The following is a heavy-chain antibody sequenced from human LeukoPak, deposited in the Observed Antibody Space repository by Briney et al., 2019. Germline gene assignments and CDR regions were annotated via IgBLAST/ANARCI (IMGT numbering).Heavy chain of an antibody. CDR3: TTGFSSGRFDY. CDR1: GFTFSNAW. Sequence: PGGSLRLSCAASGFTFSNAWMSWVRQAPGKGLGWVGRIKSKTDGGTTDYAAPVKGRFTISRDDSKNTLYLQMNSLKTEDTAVYYCTTGFSSGRFDYWGQGTLVTVSS. V-gene: IGHV3-15*01. J-gene: IGHJ4*02. CDR2: IKSKTDGGTT. D-gene: IGHD6-25*01.